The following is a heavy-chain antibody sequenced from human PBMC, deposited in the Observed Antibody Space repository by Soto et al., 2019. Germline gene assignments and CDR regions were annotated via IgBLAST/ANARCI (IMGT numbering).Heavy chain of an antibody. J-gene: IGHJ4*02. D-gene: IGHD3-10*01. V-gene: IGHV1-69*04. CDR2: IIPILGIA. Sequence: GASVKASCKASGGTFSSYTISWVRQAPGQGLEWMGRIIPILGIANYAQKFQGRVTITADKSTSTAYMELSSLRSEDTAVYCCARDSPPGTSRPYYFDYWGQGTLVTVSS. CDR1: GGTFSSYT. CDR3: ARDSPPGTSRPYYFDY.